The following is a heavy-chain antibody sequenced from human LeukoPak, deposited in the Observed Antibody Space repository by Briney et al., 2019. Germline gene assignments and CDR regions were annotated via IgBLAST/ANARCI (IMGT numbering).Heavy chain of an antibody. Sequence: GRSLRLSCAASGFTFSSYAMHWVRQAPGKRLEWVAVISYDGSNKYYADSVRGRFTISRDNAKNSLYLQMNSLRAEDTAVYYCARDNTATWGLYYCDYWGQGTLVTVSS. J-gene: IGHJ4*02. CDR2: ISYDGSNK. CDR3: ARDNTATWGLYYCDY. CDR1: GFTFSSYA. V-gene: IGHV3-30-3*01. D-gene: IGHD4-11*01.